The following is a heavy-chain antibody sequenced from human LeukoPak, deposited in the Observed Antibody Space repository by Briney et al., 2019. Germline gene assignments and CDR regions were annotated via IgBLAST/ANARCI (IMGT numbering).Heavy chain of an antibody. CDR2: IYYSGGT. CDR3: ASHSITGGTEYVFDI. Sequence: SETLSLTCTVSGCSISSYYWSWIRQPPGKGLEWIGYIYYSGGTNYCPSLKRRVTKSVDPFKNQFALKISSVTAADTAVYYCASHSITGGTEYVFDIWGQGTMDTDCS. D-gene: IGHD6-13*01. CDR1: GCSISSYY. V-gene: IGHV4-59*08. J-gene: IGHJ3*02.